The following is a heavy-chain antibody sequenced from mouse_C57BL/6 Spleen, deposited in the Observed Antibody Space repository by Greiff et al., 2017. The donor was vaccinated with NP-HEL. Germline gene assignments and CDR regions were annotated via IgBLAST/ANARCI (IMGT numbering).Heavy chain of an antibody. D-gene: IGHD4-1*01. CDR1: GFTFSDYG. V-gene: IGHV5-15*01. CDR2: ISNLAYSI. J-gene: IGHJ1*03. CDR3: ARQNWDWRYFDV. Sequence: EVKLMESGGGLVQPGGSLKLSCAASGFTFSDYGMAWVRQAPRKGPEWVAFISNLAYSIYYADTVTGRFTISRENAKNTLYLEMSSLRSEDTAMYYCARQNWDWRYFDVWGTGTTVTVSS.